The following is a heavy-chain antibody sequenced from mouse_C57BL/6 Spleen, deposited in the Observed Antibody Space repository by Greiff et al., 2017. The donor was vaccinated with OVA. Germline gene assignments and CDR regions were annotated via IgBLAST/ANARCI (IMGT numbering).Heavy chain of an antibody. CDR2: INPNNGGT. V-gene: IGHV1-26*01. CDR3: ARSYGYDDYFDY. CDR1: GYTFTDYY. J-gene: IGHJ2*01. Sequence: EVKLQESGPELVKPGASVKISCKASGYTFTDYYMNWVKQSHGKSLEWIGDINPNNGGTSYNQKFKGKATLTVDKSSSTAYMELRSLTSEDSAVYYCARSYGYDDYFDYWGQGTTLTVSS. D-gene: IGHD2-2*01.